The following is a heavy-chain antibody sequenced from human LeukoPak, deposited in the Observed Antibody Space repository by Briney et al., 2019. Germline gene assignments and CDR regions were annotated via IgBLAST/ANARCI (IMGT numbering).Heavy chain of an antibody. CDR3: ARAISMVRGVDY. CDR2: ISSSTYT. Sequence: GGSLRLSCAASGFTFSSYNMNWVRQAPGKGLEWVSSISSSTYTYCADSVKGRFTISRDNAKNSLYLQMNSLRAEDTAVYYCARAISMVRGVDYWGQGTLVTVSS. D-gene: IGHD3-10*01. CDR1: GFTFSSYN. J-gene: IGHJ4*02. V-gene: IGHV3-21*04.